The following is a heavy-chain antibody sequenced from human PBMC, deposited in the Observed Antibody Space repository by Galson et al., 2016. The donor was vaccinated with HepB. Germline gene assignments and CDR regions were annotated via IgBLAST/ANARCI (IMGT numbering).Heavy chain of an antibody. Sequence: SLRLSCAASGYSFWRYWMSWVRQAPGKGLEWVANMNPDGSARNYVDSVKGRFTISRDNSNNTVHVQMNSLRAEDTGLYFCARGMGYSYGYFDFWGQGALVTVSS. V-gene: IGHV3-7*01. CDR2: MNPDGSAR. J-gene: IGHJ4*02. CDR3: ARGMGYSYGYFDF. CDR1: GYSFWRYW. D-gene: IGHD5-18*01.